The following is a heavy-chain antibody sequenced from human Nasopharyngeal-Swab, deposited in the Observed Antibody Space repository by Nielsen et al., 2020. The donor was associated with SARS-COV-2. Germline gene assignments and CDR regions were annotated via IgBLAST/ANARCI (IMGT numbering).Heavy chain of an antibody. CDR3: ARGGWLRPFDY. V-gene: IGHV4-59*01. D-gene: IGHD5-12*01. CDR2: IYYSGST. J-gene: IGHJ4*02. Sequence: WIRQPPGKGLEWIRYIYYSGSTNYNPSLKSRVTISVDTSKNQFSLKLSSVTAADTAVYYCARGGWLRPFDYWGQGTLVTVSS.